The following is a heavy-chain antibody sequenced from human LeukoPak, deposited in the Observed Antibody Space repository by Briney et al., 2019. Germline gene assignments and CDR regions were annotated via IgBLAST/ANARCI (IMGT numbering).Heavy chain of an antibody. CDR3: ARLTAYGGNAYFDF. Sequence: ASVKVSCKASVYTFTSYGIRWVRQAPGQGLDWMGWISAYNGNTNYAQKLQGRVTMTTDTSTSTAYMELRSLRSDDTAVYYCARLTAYGGNAYFDFWGQGTLVTVSS. V-gene: IGHV1-18*01. J-gene: IGHJ4*02. CDR1: VYTFTSYG. D-gene: IGHD4-23*01. CDR2: ISAYNGNT.